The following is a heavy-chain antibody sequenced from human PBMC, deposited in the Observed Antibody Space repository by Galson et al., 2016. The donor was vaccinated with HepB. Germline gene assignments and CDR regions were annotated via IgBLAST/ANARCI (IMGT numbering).Heavy chain of an antibody. CDR3: VTYYYEIGGYSY. V-gene: IGHV3-74*01. Sequence: SLRLSCAASGLTFSRFWMHWVRQVPGKGLVWVSHINSDGSSTDYADSVKGRFTISRDNAKDTLYLQMDSLGAEDTAVYCGVTYYYEIGGYSYWGQGTLVTVAS. CDR2: INSDGSST. J-gene: IGHJ4*02. D-gene: IGHD3-22*01. CDR1: GLTFSRFW.